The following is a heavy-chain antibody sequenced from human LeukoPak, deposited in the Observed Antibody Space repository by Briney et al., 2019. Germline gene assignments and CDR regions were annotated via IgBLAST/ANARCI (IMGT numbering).Heavy chain of an antibody. J-gene: IGHJ4*02. Sequence: KASETLSLTCAVYGGSFSGDFWSWIRQPPGKGLEWIGSIYYSGSTYYNPSLKSRVTISVDTSKNQFPLKLSSVTAADTAVYYCARVSSSYGKFDYWGQGTLVTVSS. V-gene: IGHV4-34*01. CDR3: ARVSSSYGKFDY. CDR2: IYYSGST. D-gene: IGHD5-18*01. CDR1: GGSFSGDF.